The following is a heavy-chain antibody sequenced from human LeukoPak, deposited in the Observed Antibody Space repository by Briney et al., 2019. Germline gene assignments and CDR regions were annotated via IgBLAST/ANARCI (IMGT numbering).Heavy chain of an antibody. D-gene: IGHD1-26*01. CDR1: GDSISSSTYY. CDR3: ARVVSGSYGY. Sequence: SETLSLTCTVSGDSISSSTYYWGWIRQPPGKGLEWIGGIYYSGTTYYNPSLKSRVTISVDTSKNHFSLKLSSVTAADTAVYYCARVVSGSYGYWGQGTLVTVSS. V-gene: IGHV4-39*02. CDR2: IYYSGTT. J-gene: IGHJ4*02.